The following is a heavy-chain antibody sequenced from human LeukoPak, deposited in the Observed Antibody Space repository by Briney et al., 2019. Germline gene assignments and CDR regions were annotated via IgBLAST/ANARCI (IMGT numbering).Heavy chain of an antibody. Sequence: GGSLRLSCAASGFTFSSYWMSWVRQAPGKGLEWVANIKQDGSEKYYVDSVKGRFTTSRDNAKNSLYLQMNSLRAEDTAVYYCARDGTHSRITGTTFGYWGQGTLVTVSS. J-gene: IGHJ4*02. CDR3: ARDGTHSRITGTTFGY. V-gene: IGHV3-7*01. CDR1: GFTFSSYW. CDR2: IKQDGSEK. D-gene: IGHD1-7*01.